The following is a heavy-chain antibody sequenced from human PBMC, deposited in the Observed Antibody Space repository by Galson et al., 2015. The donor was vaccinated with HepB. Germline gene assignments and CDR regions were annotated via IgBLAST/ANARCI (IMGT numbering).Heavy chain of an antibody. CDR1: GYTFTSHY. CDR2: INPSGGST. V-gene: IGHV1-46*01. D-gene: IGHD1-26*01. J-gene: IGHJ4*02. Sequence: SVKVSCKASGYTFTSHYMHWVRQAPGQGLEWMGIINPSGGSTSYAQKFQDRVTMTRDTSTSTVYMELSSLRSEDTAAYYCGRAYSGTYPPDYWGQATWSPSPQ. CDR3: GRAYSGTYPPDY.